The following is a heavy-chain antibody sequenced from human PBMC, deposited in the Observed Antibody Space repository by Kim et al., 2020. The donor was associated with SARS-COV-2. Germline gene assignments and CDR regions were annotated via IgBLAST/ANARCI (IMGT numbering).Heavy chain of an antibody. CDR1: GFTFDDYA. Sequence: GGSLRLSCAASGFTFDDYAMHWVRQAPGKGLELVSGISWNSGSIGYADSVKGRFTISRDNAKNSLYLQMNSLRAEDTALYYCAKALLWFGDQSYFDYWGQGSRVNVS. V-gene: IGHV3-9*01. D-gene: IGHD3-10*01. CDR2: ISWNSGSI. J-gene: IGHJ4*02. CDR3: AKALLWFGDQSYFDY.